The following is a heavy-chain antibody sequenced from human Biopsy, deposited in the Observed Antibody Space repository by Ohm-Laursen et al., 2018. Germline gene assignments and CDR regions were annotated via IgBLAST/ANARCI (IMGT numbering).Heavy chain of an antibody. J-gene: IGHJ4*02. V-gene: IGHV1-24*01. CDR1: GDTLTDLS. CDR3: ATGIRTGWYYFDS. D-gene: IGHD6-19*01. Sequence: SMKVSCNVSGDTLTDLSMHWLRQAPGEGLEWLGGFAPEDGATFYAHKFQGRVTVTEDTSTDTAYMELNSLRSEDTAVYYCATGIRTGWYYFDSWGQGTLVTVSS. CDR2: FAPEDGAT.